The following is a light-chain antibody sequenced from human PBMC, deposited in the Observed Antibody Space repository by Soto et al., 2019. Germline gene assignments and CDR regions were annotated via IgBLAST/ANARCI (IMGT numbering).Light chain of an antibody. J-gene: IGKJ3*01. Sequence: DIQMTQSPSTLSASVGDTVTITCRASQSISSWLAWYQQKPGKAPKLLIYDASSLESGVPPRFSGSGYGTEFTLTVDSLQPDDFATYYCQQYNSHSITFGPGTKVDIK. CDR3: QQYNSHSIT. CDR1: QSISSW. V-gene: IGKV1-5*01. CDR2: DAS.